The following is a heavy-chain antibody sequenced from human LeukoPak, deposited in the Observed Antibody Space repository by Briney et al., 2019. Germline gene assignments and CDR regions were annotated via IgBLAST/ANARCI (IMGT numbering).Heavy chain of an antibody. V-gene: IGHV3-30*04. J-gene: IGHJ4*02. CDR3: ATTRYGDYRRFDY. D-gene: IGHD4-17*01. CDR2: ISYHGRDQ. Sequence: GGSLRLSCAASGFIFSTYAMHWVRQAPGKGLEWVAVISYHGRDQYYADSVRGRFTISRDNSKSTLSLQMNSLRAEDTAVYYCATTRYGDYRRFDYWGQGTLVTVSS. CDR1: GFIFSTYA.